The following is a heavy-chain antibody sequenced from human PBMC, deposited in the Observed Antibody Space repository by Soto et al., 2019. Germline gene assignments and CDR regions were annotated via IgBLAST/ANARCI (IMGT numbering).Heavy chain of an antibody. J-gene: IGHJ4*02. CDR3: ARDLAGDYVY. Sequence: QVQLVESGGGVVQPGRSLRLSCAASGFTFSSYAMHWVRQAPGKGLEWVAVISYDGSNKYYADSVKGRFTISRDNSKNTRYLQMNSLRAEDTAVYYCARDLAGDYVYWGQGTLVTVSS. D-gene: IGHD4-17*01. CDR1: GFTFSSYA. V-gene: IGHV3-30-3*01. CDR2: ISYDGSNK.